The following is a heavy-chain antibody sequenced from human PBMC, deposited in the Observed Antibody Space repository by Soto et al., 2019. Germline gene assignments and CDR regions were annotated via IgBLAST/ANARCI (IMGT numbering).Heavy chain of an antibody. V-gene: IGHV4-34*01. D-gene: IGHD3-10*01. CDR3: ARGGYGSGLNWFDP. J-gene: IGHJ5*02. CDR2: INHSGST. Sequence: SETLSLTCAVYGGSFSGYFWSWIRQPPIKGLDWIGEINHSGSTNYNPSLKSRVTISVDTSKNQFSLKLSSVTAADTAVYYCARGGYGSGLNWFDPRGQGTM. CDR1: GGSFSGYF.